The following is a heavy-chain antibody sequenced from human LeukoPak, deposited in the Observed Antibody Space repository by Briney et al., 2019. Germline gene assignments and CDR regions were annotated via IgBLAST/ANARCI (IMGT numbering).Heavy chain of an antibody. CDR1: GGSFSGYS. CDR2: INHSVST. Sequence: SSETLSLICDVYGGSFSGYSWSWIRQPPGKGLEWIGEINHSVSTNYNPSLKSRVTISVDTSKNQFSLKLTSVTAADTAVYYCARVARWIYSNYGVWFDPWGQGTLVTVSS. J-gene: IGHJ5*02. CDR3: ARVARWIYSNYGVWFDP. D-gene: IGHD4-11*01. V-gene: IGHV4-34*01.